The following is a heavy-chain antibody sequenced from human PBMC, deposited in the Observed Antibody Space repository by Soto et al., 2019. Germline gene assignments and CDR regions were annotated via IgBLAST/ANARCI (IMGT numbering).Heavy chain of an antibody. Sequence: GSGPTLVNPTGTLTLTCTVSGFSLTTFKMGVSWIRQPPGKALEWLAHIFSDNERSYSTSLQGRLTISKDTPGSQVVLSMTNVDPVDTDTYYCARMNVDYWGTGPQGNV. J-gene: IGHJ4*02. CDR2: IFSDNER. CDR3: ARMNVDY. CDR1: GFSLTTFKMG. V-gene: IGHV2-26*01. D-gene: IGHD1-1*01.